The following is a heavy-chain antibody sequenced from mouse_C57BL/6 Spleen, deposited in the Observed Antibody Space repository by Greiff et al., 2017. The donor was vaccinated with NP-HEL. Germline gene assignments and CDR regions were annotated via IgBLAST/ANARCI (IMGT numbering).Heavy chain of an antibody. CDR1: GYTFTSYT. CDR3: ARRNSNPLTMDY. J-gene: IGHJ4*01. CDR2: INPSSGYT. Sequence: QVQLQQSGAELARPGASVKMSCKASGYTFTSYTMHWVKQRPGQGLEWIGYINPSSGYTKYNQKFKDKATLTADKSSSTAYMQLSSLTSEDSAVYYCARRNSNPLTMDYWGQGTSVTVSS. V-gene: IGHV1-4*01. D-gene: IGHD2-5*01.